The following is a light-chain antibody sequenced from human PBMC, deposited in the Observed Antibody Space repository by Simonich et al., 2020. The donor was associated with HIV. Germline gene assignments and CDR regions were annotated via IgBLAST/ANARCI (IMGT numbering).Light chain of an antibody. Sequence: DIVMTQSPLSLPVTPGEPASISCRSSQSLLHSNGYNCLDWYLQKPGQSPQLLIYLGSSRASGVPDRFSGSGSGTDFTLKINRVEAEDVGIYYCMQPLQTVTFGGGTKVEIK. V-gene: IGKV2-28*01. J-gene: IGKJ4*01. CDR1: QSLLHSNGYNC. CDR3: MQPLQTVT. CDR2: LGS.